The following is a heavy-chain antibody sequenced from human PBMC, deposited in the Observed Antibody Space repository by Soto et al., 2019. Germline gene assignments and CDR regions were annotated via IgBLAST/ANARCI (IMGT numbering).Heavy chain of an antibody. Sequence: QVQLVQSGAEVKKPGASVKVSCKASGYTFTSYYMHWVRQAPGQGLEWMGMINPSGGSTSYAQKTQGRVTMTRDTSTSTVYMELSSLRSEDTAVYYCARNDNSGLDYWGQGTLVTVSS. CDR1: GYTFTSYY. V-gene: IGHV1-46*01. CDR3: ARNDNSGLDY. D-gene: IGHD3-22*01. CDR2: INPSGGST. J-gene: IGHJ4*02.